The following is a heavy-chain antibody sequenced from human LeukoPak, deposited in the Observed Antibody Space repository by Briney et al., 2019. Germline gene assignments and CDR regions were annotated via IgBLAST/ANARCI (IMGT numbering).Heavy chain of an antibody. V-gene: IGHV1-69*06. CDR3: ARGELLGTYYYYMDV. D-gene: IGHD1-26*01. Sequence: SSVKVSCKASGGTFSSYAISWVRQAPGQGLEWMGGIIPIFGTANYAQKFQGRVTITADKSTSTAYMELSSLRSEDTAVYYCARGELLGTYYYYMDVWGKGTTVTVS. CDR2: IIPIFGTA. CDR1: GGTFSSYA. J-gene: IGHJ6*03.